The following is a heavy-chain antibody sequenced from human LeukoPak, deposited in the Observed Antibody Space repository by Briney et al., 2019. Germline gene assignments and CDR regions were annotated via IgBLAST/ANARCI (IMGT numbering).Heavy chain of an antibody. J-gene: IGHJ3*02. CDR2: INHSGST. CDR3: ARKRWGLDI. D-gene: IGHD4-23*01. V-gene: IGHV4-34*01. Sequence: PSETLSLTCAVYGGSFSGYYWSWIRQPPGKGLEWIGEINHSGSTNYNPSLKSRVTISVDTSKNQFSLKLSSVTAADTAVYYCARKRWGLDIWGQGTMVTVSS. CDR1: GGSFSGYY.